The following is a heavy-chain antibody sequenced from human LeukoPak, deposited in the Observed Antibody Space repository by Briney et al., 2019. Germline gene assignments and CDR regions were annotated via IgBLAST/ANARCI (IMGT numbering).Heavy chain of an antibody. J-gene: IGHJ4*02. CDR1: GYSFTSNW. CDR2: IYPGDSDT. V-gene: IGHV5-51*01. CDR3: AIMEAEAADY. Sequence: GESLQISCKGSGYSFTSNWIGWVRQLPGKGLEWMGIIYPGDSDTRYSPSFQGQVTISADKSISTAYLQWSSLKASDTAMYYCAIMEAEAADYWGQGTLVTVSS. D-gene: IGHD6-13*01.